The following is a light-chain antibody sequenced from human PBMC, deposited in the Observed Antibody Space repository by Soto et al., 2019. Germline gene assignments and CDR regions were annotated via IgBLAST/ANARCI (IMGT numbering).Light chain of an antibody. CDR1: QGIRND. J-gene: IGKJ2*01. CDR2: AAS. V-gene: IGKV1-6*01. Sequence: AIKMTQSPSSLSASVGDRVTITCRASQGIRNDLGWYQQKPGKAPKLLIYAASTLHSGVPSRFSGSGSGTDFTLTISSLQPEDFATYYCLQDYNYPRTFGQGTKLEIK. CDR3: LQDYNYPRT.